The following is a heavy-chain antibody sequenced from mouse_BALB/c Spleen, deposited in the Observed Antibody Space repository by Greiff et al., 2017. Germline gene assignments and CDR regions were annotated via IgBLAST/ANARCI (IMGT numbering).Heavy chain of an antibody. V-gene: IGHV14-3*02. J-gene: IGHJ2*01. D-gene: IGHD1-1*01. CDR1: GFNIKDTY. CDR2: IDPANGNT. Sequence: EVKLQESGAELVKPGASVKLSCTASGFNIKDTYMHWVKQRPEQGLEWIGRIDPANGNTKYDPKFQGKATITADTSSNTAYLQLSSLTSEDTAVYYCARTDGSSYDYWGQGTTLTVSS. CDR3: ARTDGSSYDY.